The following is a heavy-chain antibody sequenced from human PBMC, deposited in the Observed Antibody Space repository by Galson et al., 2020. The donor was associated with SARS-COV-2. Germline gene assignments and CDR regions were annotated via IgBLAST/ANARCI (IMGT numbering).Heavy chain of an antibody. J-gene: IGHJ4*02. CDR1: GGSFSGYF. Sequence: SETLSLTCAVYGGSFSGYFWSWIRQPPGKGLEWIGEVNHSGSTNYNPSLKSRVTISVDTSKNQFSLQLSSVTAADTAVYYCAGGLDGTGRFNGGDYWGQGTLVTVSS. V-gene: IGHV4-34*01. CDR3: AGGLDGTGRFNGGDY. D-gene: IGHD2-8*02. CDR2: VNHSGST.